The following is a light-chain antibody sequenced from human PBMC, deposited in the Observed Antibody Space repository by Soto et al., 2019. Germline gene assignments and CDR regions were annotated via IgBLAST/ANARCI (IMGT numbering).Light chain of an antibody. CDR1: HDISYY. J-gene: IGKJ3*01. V-gene: IGKV1-33*01. Sequence: DIQMTQSPSSLSAFVGDRVTITCQARHDISYYLNWYQQKPGKAPKLLIYDASNLQTGVPSRFSGSGSGTDFTFTISSLQAEDVATYYCQHYDDLPPTFGPGTKVDIK. CDR3: QHYDDLPPT. CDR2: DAS.